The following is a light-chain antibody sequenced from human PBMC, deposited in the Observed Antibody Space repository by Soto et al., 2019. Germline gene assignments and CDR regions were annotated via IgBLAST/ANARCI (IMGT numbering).Light chain of an antibody. Sequence: EVVLTQSPVTLSLSPGEIATLSCRASQSLTNSFIAWYQQKPGQAPRLLIYDTSSRASGIPDRFSGSGSGTDFTLTISRLEPEDFAVYYCQQYGSSGTFGQGTKVDIK. J-gene: IGKJ1*01. CDR1: QSLTNSF. V-gene: IGKV3-20*01. CDR2: DTS. CDR3: QQYGSSGT.